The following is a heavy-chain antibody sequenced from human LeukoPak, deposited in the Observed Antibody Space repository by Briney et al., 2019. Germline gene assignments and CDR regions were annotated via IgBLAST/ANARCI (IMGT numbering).Heavy chain of an antibody. D-gene: IGHD5-18*01. CDR3: ARDPEVTGYSYGYYYYGMDD. J-gene: IGHJ6*02. Sequence: VASATVSFKASGYTFTSYYMHWVRQAPGQGLEWMGIINPSGGSTSYAQKFQGRVTMTRDTSTSTVYMELSSLRSEDTAVYYCARDPEVTGYSYGYYYYGMDDWGQGTTVTVSS. CDR2: INPSGGST. CDR1: GYTFTSYY. V-gene: IGHV1-46*01.